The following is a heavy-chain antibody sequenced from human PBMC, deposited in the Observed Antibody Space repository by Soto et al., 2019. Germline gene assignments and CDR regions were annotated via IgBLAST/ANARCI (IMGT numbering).Heavy chain of an antibody. J-gene: IGHJ6*02. CDR2: INAGNGNT. CDR1: GYTFTRYV. V-gene: IGHV1-3*01. CDR3: ARGLPYLEDYYYGMDV. D-gene: IGHD3-3*01. Sequence: ASVKVTCKASGYTFTRYVIHWVRQAPGHRLEWMGWINAGNGNTNYAQKFQGRVTITADKSTSTAYMELSSLRSEDTAVYYCARGLPYLEDYYYGMDVWGQGTTVTVSS.